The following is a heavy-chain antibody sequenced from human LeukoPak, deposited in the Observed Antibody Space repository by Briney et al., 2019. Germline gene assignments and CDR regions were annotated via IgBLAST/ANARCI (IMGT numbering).Heavy chain of an antibody. CDR1: GGSISTSNYY. CDR3: TRGSIAYYYMDV. CDR2: IYYSGST. V-gene: IGHV4-39*07. J-gene: IGHJ6*03. Sequence: PSETLSLTCSVTGGSISTSNYYWGWIRQPPGKGLEWIGNIYYSGSTNYNPSLKSRVTISADTSKNQFSLKLSSVTAADTAVYYCTRGSIAYYYMDVWGKGTTVTISS. D-gene: IGHD3-22*01.